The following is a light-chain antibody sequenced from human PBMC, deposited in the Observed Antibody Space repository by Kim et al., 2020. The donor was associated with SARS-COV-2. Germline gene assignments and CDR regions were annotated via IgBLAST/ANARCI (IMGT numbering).Light chain of an antibody. CDR2: EVS. CDR3: SSYAGSNNLV. J-gene: IGLJ2*01. CDR1: SSDVGGYNY. Sequence: GQSVTIAGTRTSSDVGGYNYVSWYQQHPGKAPKLMIYEVSKRPSGVPDRFSGTKSGNTASLTVSGLQAEDEADYYCSSYAGSNNLVFGGGTQLTVL. V-gene: IGLV2-8*01.